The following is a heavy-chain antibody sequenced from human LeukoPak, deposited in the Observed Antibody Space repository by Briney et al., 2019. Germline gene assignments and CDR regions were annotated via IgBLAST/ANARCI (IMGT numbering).Heavy chain of an antibody. Sequence: SETPSLTCTVSGGSISSGSYYWSWIRQPAGKGLEWIGRIYTSGSTNYNPSLKSRVTISIDTSKNQFSLKLSSVTAADTAVYYCARALGYCSGGSCYQPDYWGQGTLVTVSS. J-gene: IGHJ4*02. CDR1: GGSISSGSYY. CDR3: ARALGYCSGGSCYQPDY. CDR2: IYTSGST. V-gene: IGHV4-61*02. D-gene: IGHD2-15*01.